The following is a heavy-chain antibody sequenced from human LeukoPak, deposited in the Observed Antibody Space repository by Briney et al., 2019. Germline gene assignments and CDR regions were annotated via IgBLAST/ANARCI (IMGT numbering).Heavy chain of an antibody. CDR1: GGSISSYY. D-gene: IGHD3-10*01. J-gene: IGHJ4*02. V-gene: IGHV4-4*07. CDR2: IYTSGST. CDR3: ARLYGSGSSLYFDY. Sequence: SETLSLTCTVSGGSISSYYWSWIRQPAGKGLEWIGRIYTSGSTNYSPSLKSRVTISVDTSKNQFSLKLSSVTAADTAVYYCARLYGSGSSLYFDYWGQGTLVTVSS.